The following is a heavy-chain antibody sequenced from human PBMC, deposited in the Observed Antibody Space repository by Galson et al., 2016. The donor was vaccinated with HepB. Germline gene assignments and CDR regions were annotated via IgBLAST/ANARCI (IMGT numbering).Heavy chain of an antibody. Sequence: CAISGDSVSTNSAAWNWIRQSPSRGLEWLGRTYFRSKWYNDYALSVKSRITINPDTSKNQFSLQMNSLRVEDTAVYYCRGSGIHDYWGQGTLVIVSS. CDR1: GDSVSTNSAA. J-gene: IGHJ4*02. CDR3: RGSGIHDY. V-gene: IGHV6-1*01. D-gene: IGHD1-26*01. CDR2: TYFRSKWYN.